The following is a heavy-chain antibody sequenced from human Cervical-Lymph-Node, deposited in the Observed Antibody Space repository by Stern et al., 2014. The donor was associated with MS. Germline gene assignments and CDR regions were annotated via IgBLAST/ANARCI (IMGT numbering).Heavy chain of an antibody. V-gene: IGHV4-4*02. D-gene: IGHD5-12*01. CDR2: IYHSGTT. CDR3: ARVNSGYNWFDY. Sequence: QVQLQESGPGLVKPSGTLSLTCAVSGGSISNTNWWGWVRQTPGMGLEWIGEIYHSGTTNFSPSLKSRVTMSVDKSKNQSSLELKSVTAADTAIYYCARVNSGYNWFDYWGQGTLVTVSS. CDR1: GGSISNTNW. J-gene: IGHJ5*01.